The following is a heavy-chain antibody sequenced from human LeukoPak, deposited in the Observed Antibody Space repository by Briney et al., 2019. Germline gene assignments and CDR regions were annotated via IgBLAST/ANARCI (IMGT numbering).Heavy chain of an antibody. Sequence: GGSLRFSCAASGFTFSNYWMSWVRQAPGKGLEWVANIKNDGNKKYYVDSVKGRFTISRDNAKNSLYLQMNSLRVEDTAVYYSASLNNDDYWGQGTLVTVPS. CDR2: IKNDGNKK. J-gene: IGHJ4*02. D-gene: IGHD1-1*01. CDR3: ASLNNDDY. V-gene: IGHV3-7*01. CDR1: GFTFSNYW.